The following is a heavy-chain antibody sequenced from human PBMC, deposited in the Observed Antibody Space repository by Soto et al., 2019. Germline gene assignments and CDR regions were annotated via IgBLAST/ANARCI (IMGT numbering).Heavy chain of an antibody. J-gene: IGHJ6*02. CDR1: GYTFTSYA. Sequence: ASVKVSCKASGYTFTSYAMHWVRQAPGQRLEWMGWINAGNGNTKYSQKFQGRVTITRDTSASTAYMELSSLRSEDTAVYYCARDEVVPAAIGYYYHGMDVWGQGTTVTVSS. CDR3: ARDEVVPAAIGYYYHGMDV. D-gene: IGHD2-2*01. CDR2: INAGNGNT. V-gene: IGHV1-3*01.